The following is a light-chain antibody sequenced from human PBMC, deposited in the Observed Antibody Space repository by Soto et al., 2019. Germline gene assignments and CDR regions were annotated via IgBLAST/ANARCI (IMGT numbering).Light chain of an antibody. CDR1: QSVSSSY. Sequence: EIVLTQSPGTLSLSPGERATLSCRASQSVSSSYLAWYQQKPGQAPRLLIYVASSRATGIPDRFSGSGSGTDFTLTISRLEPEDFAVYYCQQYGSSPWTFGQGTKVKIK. V-gene: IGKV3-20*01. CDR3: QQYGSSPWT. J-gene: IGKJ1*01. CDR2: VAS.